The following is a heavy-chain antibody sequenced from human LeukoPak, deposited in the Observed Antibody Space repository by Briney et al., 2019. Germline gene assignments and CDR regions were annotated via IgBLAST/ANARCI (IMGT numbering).Heavy chain of an antibody. CDR1: GGSISSSSYY. V-gene: IGHV4-39*01. CDR3: ARARSRFDY. J-gene: IGHJ4*02. Sequence: SETLSLTCTVSGGSISSSSYYWGWIRQPPGKGLEWIGSIYYSGSTYYNPSLKSRVTISVDTSKNQFSLELSSVTAADTAVYYCARARSRFDYWGQGTLVTVSS. CDR2: IYYSGST.